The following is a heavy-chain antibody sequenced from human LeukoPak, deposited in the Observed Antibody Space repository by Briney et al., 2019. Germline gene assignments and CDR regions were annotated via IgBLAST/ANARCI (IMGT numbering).Heavy chain of an antibody. CDR1: GYTFTSYG. CDR3: ARDYDFWSGYYTALFDY. Sequence: ASVKVSCKASGYTFTSYGISWVRQAPGQGLEWMGWISAYNGNTNYAQKLQGRVTMTTDTSTSTAYMELRSLRSDDTAVYYCARDYDFWSGYYTALFDYWGQGTLVTVSS. CDR2: ISAYNGNT. V-gene: IGHV1-18*01. D-gene: IGHD3-3*01. J-gene: IGHJ4*02.